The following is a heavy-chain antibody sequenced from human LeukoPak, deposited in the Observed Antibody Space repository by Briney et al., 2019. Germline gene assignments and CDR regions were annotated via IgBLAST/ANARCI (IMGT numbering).Heavy chain of an antibody. Sequence: PGGSLRLSCAASGFTFSSYGMHWVRQAPGKGLEWVAVIWYDGSNKYYADSVKGRFTISRDNSKNTLYLQMNSLRAEDTAVYYCARDLSKAVAAYAFDIWGQGTMVTVPS. V-gene: IGHV3-33*01. D-gene: IGHD6-19*01. CDR1: GFTFSSYG. CDR2: IWYDGSNK. J-gene: IGHJ3*02. CDR3: ARDLSKAVAAYAFDI.